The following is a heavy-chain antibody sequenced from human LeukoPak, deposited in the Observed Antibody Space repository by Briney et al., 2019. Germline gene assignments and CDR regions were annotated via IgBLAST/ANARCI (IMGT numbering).Heavy chain of an antibody. J-gene: IGHJ4*02. CDR3: ARGGSGYSYGKIDS. CDR1: GYSISNGYY. Sequence: ETLSLTCTVSGYSISNGYYWGWIRQPPGKGLEWVANIKQDGSETYYVDSVKGRFTISRDNAKNSLYLQMNSLRDEDTAVYYCARGGSGYSYGKIDSWGQGILVTVSS. CDR2: IKQDGSET. V-gene: IGHV3-7*01. D-gene: IGHD5-18*01.